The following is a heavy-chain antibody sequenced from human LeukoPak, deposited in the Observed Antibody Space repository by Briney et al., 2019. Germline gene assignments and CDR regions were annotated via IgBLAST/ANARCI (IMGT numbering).Heavy chain of an antibody. CDR2: ISYDGSNK. D-gene: IGHD3-3*01. CDR1: GFTFSSYA. V-gene: IGHV3-30-3*01. Sequence: GGSLRLSCAASGFTFSSYAMHWVRQAPGKGLEWVAVISYDGSNKYYADSVKGRFTISRDNSKNTLYLQMNSLRAEDTAVYYCARDFGVSYYFDCWGQGTLVTVSS. CDR3: ARDFGVSYYFDC. J-gene: IGHJ4*02.